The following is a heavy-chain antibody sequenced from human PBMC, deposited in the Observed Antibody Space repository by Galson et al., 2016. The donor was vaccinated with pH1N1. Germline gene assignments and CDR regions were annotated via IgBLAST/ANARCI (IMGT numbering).Heavy chain of an antibody. J-gene: IGHJ6*03. V-gene: IGHV1-69*06. CDR1: GYPFSSHD. D-gene: IGHD3-3*01. CDR2: IIPIFGAA. Sequence: SVKVSCKVSGYPFSSHDINWVRQAPGQGLEWMGGIIPIFGAATYSQKFQGRVTITVDKSTSTAYMELSSLRSEDTAVYYCASPPPSSGHLNYYYYMDVWGQGIQVTVSS. CDR3: ASPPPSSGHLNYYYYMDV.